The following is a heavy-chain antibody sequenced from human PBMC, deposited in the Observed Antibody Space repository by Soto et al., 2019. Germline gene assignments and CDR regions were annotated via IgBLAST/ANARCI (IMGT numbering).Heavy chain of an antibody. D-gene: IGHD3-10*01. V-gene: IGHV3-21*01. CDR2: ISSSSSYI. Sequence: EVQLVESGGGLVKPGGSLRLSCAASGFTFSSYSMNWVRQAPGKGLEWVSSISSSSSYIYYADSVKGRFTISRDNAKNSLYLQMNSLRAEDTAVYYCASELPTYYDGSEDYYYGMDVWGQGTTVTVSS. J-gene: IGHJ6*02. CDR3: ASELPTYYDGSEDYYYGMDV. CDR1: GFTFSSYS.